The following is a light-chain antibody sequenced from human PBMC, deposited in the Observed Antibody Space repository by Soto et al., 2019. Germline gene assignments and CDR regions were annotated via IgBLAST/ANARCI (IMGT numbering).Light chain of an antibody. CDR1: SSDVGGYNY. V-gene: IGLV2-14*01. Sequence: QSVLTQPASVSGSPGQSITISWTGTSSDVGGYNYVSWYQQHPGKAPKLMIYEVSNRRSGGSNRFSGSKSGHSASLTISGLQAEDEAADQCSSYTSRSTTYVFGSGTKVT. CDR3: SSYTSRSTTYV. CDR2: EVS. J-gene: IGLJ1*01.